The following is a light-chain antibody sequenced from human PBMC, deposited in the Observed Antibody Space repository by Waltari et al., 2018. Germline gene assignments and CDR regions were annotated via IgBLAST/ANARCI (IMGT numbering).Light chain of an antibody. CDR2: WAS. Sequence: DLVLPQSPDSLALSLGERAPINCKSSQNVLYSSNNRNYLAWYQQRPGQPPKLLIYWASTRESGVPDRFSGSGSVTDFTLTISSLQAEDVAVYYCQQYYSSPWAFGQGTKVEI. CDR1: QNVLYSSNNRNY. J-gene: IGKJ1*01. V-gene: IGKV4-1*01. CDR3: QQYYSSPWA.